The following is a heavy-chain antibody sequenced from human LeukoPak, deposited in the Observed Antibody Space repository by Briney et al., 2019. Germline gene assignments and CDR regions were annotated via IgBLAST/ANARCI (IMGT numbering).Heavy chain of an antibody. CDR3: ARDGSNSYGMDV. CDR1: GFTFSSYA. Sequence: GGSLRLSCAASGFTFSSYAMSWVRQAPGKGLEWVSAISGSGGSTYYADSVKGRFTISRDNSKNTLYLQMNSLRAEDTAVYYCARDGSNSYGMDVWGKGTTVTISS. V-gene: IGHV3-23*01. CDR2: ISGSGGST. J-gene: IGHJ6*04. D-gene: IGHD1/OR15-1a*01.